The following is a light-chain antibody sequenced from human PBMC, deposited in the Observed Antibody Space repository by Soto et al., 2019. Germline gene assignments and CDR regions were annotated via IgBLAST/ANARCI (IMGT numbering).Light chain of an antibody. CDR1: QSLNNN. CDR3: KQYDNCPPCT. J-gene: IGKJ1*01. Sequence: IVMTQSPASLSVSPGERATLSCRASQSLNNNLVWYQQKPGQAPRLLIYGASIRATGIPARFSGSGSGTAFTLTISSLQSEDFAVYYCKQYDNCPPCTFGHGTKV. V-gene: IGKV3-15*01. CDR2: GAS.